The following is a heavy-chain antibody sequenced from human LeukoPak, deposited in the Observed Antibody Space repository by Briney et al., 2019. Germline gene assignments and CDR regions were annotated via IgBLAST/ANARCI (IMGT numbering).Heavy chain of an antibody. CDR3: AKDPEPSSSWHKYYFDY. Sequence: GGSLRLSCTTSGFTFSGYGMHWVRQAPGKGLEWVAFIRHDGTKEFYADSVKGRFTISRDNSKKTLYLQMNSLRAEDPAVYYCAKDPEPSSSWHKYYFDYWGQGTLVTVSS. CDR1: GFTFSGYG. V-gene: IGHV3-30*02. D-gene: IGHD6-13*01. J-gene: IGHJ4*02. CDR2: IRHDGTKE.